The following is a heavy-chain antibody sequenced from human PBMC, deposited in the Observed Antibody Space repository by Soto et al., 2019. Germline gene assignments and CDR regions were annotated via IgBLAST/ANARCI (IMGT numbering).Heavy chain of an antibody. CDR1: GYTFNTYF. Sequence: HVLLVQSGGELKKPGTSVKVSCNTSGYTFNTYFITWVRQAPGQGLEWMGWISPHNGNTNYAEKFQGRVTMTADTTTKTAYMELSNLRFDDTAVYYCARDTSNSFDYWGQGTPVTVSS. J-gene: IGHJ4*02. D-gene: IGHD2-2*01. CDR3: ARDTSNSFDY. V-gene: IGHV1-18*01. CDR2: ISPHNGNT.